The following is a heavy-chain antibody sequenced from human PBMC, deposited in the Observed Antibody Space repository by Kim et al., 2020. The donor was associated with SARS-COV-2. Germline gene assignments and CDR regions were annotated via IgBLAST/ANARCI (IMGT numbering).Heavy chain of an antibody. CDR3: ATRSNYYGSGSYYSGDWFDY. J-gene: IGHJ4*02. CDR1: GGTFSSYA. D-gene: IGHD3-10*01. Sequence: SVKVSCKASGGTFSSYAISWVRQAPGQGLEWMGGIIPIFGTANYAQKFQGRVTITADESTSTAYMELSSLRSEDTAVYYCATRSNYYGSGSYYSGDWFDYWGQGTLVTVSS. CDR2: IIPIFGTA. V-gene: IGHV1-69*13.